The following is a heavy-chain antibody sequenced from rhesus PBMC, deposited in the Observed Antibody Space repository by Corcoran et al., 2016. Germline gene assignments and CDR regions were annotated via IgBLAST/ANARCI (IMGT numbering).Heavy chain of an antibody. J-gene: IGHJ4*01. V-gene: IGHV4S10*01. CDR3: ARDYYEDDYGYDDY. CDR2: IYGSSTCT. Sequence: QVQLQESGPGVVKPSETLSLTCAVSGGSISDSYRWSWIRQPPGKGLEWIGYIYGSSTCTNYTPSLKSRVTISKDTSKNQFSLKLSSVTAADTAVYYCARDYYEDDYGYDDYWGQGVLVTVSS. CDR1: GGSISDSYR. D-gene: IGHD3-9*01.